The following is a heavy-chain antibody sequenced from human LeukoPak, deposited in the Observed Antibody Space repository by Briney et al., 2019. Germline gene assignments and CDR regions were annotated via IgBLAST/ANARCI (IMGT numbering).Heavy chain of an antibody. V-gene: IGHV3-21*01. CDR2: ISSSSTYI. Sequence: GGSLRLSCAASGFTFSSYNMNWVRQAPGKGLEWVSSISSSSTYIYYADLVKGRFTISRDNAKNSLYLQMNSLRAEDTAVYYCAKVARYSSSWPVMDVWGQGTTVTVSS. D-gene: IGHD6-13*01. CDR1: GFTFSSYN. CDR3: AKVARYSSSWPVMDV. J-gene: IGHJ6*02.